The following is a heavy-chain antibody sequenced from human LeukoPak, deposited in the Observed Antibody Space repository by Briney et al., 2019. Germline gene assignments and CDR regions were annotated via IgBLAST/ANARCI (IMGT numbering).Heavy chain of an antibody. CDR1: GGSISSYY. D-gene: IGHD6-13*01. CDR2: IYYSGST. J-gene: IGHJ6*03. CDR3: ARVGSSSWSTPYYYYYYMDV. V-gene: IGHV4-59*12. Sequence: SETLSLTCTVSGGSISSYYWSWIRQPPGKGLEWIGYIYYSGSTNYNPSLKSRVTISVDTSKNQFSLKLSSVTAADTAVYYCARVGSSSWSTPYYYYYYMDVWGKGTTVTVSS.